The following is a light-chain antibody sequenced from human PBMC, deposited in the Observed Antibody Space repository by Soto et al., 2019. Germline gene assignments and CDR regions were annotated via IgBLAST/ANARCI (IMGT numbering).Light chain of an antibody. CDR2: EVN. CDR3: SSWTSSATQV. V-gene: IGLV2-14*01. J-gene: IGLJ3*02. Sequence: QSVLAQPASVSGSLGQSITISCTGTSSDVGGYNFVSWYQQHPGKAPKLMIYEVNNRPSGVSNRFSGSKSGNTASLTISGLQAEDEADYYCSSWTSSATQVLGGGTKVTVL. CDR1: SSDVGGYNF.